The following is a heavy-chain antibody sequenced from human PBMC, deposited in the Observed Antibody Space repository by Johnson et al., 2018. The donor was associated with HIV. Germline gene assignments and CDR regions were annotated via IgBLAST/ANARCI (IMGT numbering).Heavy chain of an antibody. CDR2: IRYDGSNK. V-gene: IGHV3-30*02. J-gene: IGHJ3*02. CDR1: GFTFSNYW. D-gene: IGHD3-10*01. Sequence: QVQLVESGGGLVQPGGSLRLSCAASGFTFSNYWMSWVRQAPGKGLEWVAFIRYDGSNKYYADSVKGRFTISRDNSKDTLYLEMNSLRAEDTAVYYCAKIFLLSGWSDAFDIWGQGTMVTVSS. CDR3: AKIFLLSGWSDAFDI.